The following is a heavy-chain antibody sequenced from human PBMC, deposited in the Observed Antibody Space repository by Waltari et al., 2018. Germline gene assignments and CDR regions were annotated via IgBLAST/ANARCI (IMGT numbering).Heavy chain of an antibody. D-gene: IGHD3-22*01. CDR2: IWSEGNDK. CDR3: AKDYDSSGYNPPQSGYFDY. J-gene: IGHJ4*02. CDR1: GFTFSTSG. V-gene: IGHV3-33*06. Sequence: QVQLVESGGGVVQPGKSLRLSCAASGFTFSTSGLHWFGQAPGKGREWVAHIWSEGNDKYYADSGTGRFTISRDNSKNTLFLEMNSLRAEDTAVYYCAKDYDSSGYNPPQSGYFDYWGQGTLVTVSS.